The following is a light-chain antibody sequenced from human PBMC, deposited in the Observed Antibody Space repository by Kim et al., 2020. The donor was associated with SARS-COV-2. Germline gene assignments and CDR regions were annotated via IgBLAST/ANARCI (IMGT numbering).Light chain of an antibody. Sequence: SSELTPDPAVSVALGQTVRITCQGDSLRSYYATWYQQKPGQAPILVIYGKNNRPSGIPDRFSGSSSVNTASLTITGTQAGDEADYYCNSRDSNDNVVFGG. J-gene: IGLJ2*01. CDR3: NSRDSNDNVV. V-gene: IGLV3-19*01. CDR2: GKN. CDR1: SLRSYY.